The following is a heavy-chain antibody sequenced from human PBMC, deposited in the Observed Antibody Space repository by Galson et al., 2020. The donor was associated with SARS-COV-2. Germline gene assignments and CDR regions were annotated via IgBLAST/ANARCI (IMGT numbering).Heavy chain of an antibody. D-gene: IGHD3-3*01. CDR1: GGSITSGDFC. Sequence: ETSETLSLTCIVSGGSITSGDFCWSWIRQPPGKGLEWTRYIYCHGSTYYNPSLKSRVSSSVDTSKNQFSLNLSSVTAADMAVYYCARVVDPSGRASGHAYWGQGIPVTVSS. CDR2: IYCHGST. CDR3: ARVVDPSGRASGHAY. J-gene: IGHJ4*02. V-gene: IGHV4-30-4*01.